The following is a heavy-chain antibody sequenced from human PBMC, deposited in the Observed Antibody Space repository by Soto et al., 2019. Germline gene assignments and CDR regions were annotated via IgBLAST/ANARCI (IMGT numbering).Heavy chain of an antibody. CDR1: GFTFSSYA. Sequence: GGSLRLSCAASGFTFSSYAMSWVRQAPGKGLEWVSAISGSGGSTYYADSVKGRFTISRDNSKNTLYLQMNSLRAEDTAVYYCAKGGGSGSYYKPHNWFDPWGQGTLVTVSS. D-gene: IGHD3-10*01. CDR3: AKGGGSGSYYKPHNWFDP. V-gene: IGHV3-23*01. J-gene: IGHJ5*02. CDR2: ISGSGGST.